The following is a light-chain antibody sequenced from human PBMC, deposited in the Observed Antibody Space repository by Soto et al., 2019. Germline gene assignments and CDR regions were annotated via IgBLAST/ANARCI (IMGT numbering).Light chain of an antibody. CDR3: GTWDTSLSIHYI. V-gene: IGLV1-51*01. J-gene: IGLJ1*01. Sequence: QSVLTQPPSVSAAPGQKVTISCSGSSSNNGRNYVSWYQQLPGTAPKLLIYDNNKRPSGIPDRFSGSKSDTSATLGITGLQTGDEADYYCGTWDTSLSIHYIFGTGTKLTVL. CDR1: SSNNGRNY. CDR2: DNN.